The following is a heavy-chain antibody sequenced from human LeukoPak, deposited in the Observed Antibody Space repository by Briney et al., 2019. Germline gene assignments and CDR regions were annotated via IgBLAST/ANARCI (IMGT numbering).Heavy chain of an antibody. CDR3: ARGPRYCSSTSCYRYYYYYYMDV. CDR2: ISAYNGNT. J-gene: IGHJ6*03. CDR1: GYTFTSYG. D-gene: IGHD2-2*02. Sequence: APVKASCKASGYTFTSYGISWVRQAPGQGLEWMGWISAYNGNTKHAQKLQGRVTMTTDTSTSTAYMELRSLRSEDTAVYYCARGPRYCSSTSCYRYYYYYYMDVWGKGTTVTVSS. V-gene: IGHV1-18*01.